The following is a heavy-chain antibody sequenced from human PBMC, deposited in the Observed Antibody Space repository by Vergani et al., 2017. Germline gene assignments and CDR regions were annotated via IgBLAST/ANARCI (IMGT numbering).Heavy chain of an antibody. Sequence: QVQLQESGPGLVKPSETLSLTCTVSGGSISSYYWSWIRQPPGKGLEWIGEINHSGSTNYNPSLKSRVTISVDTSKNQFSLKLSSVTAADTAVYYCARRGGYSYGSYYFDYWGQGTLVTVSS. CDR3: ARRGGYSYGSYYFDY. D-gene: IGHD5-18*01. CDR2: INHSGST. J-gene: IGHJ4*02. CDR1: GGSISSYY. V-gene: IGHV4-34*01.